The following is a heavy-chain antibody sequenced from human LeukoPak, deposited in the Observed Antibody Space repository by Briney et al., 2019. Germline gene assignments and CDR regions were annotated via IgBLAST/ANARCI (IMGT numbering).Heavy chain of an antibody. Sequence: GGSLRLSCAASGFTFSSYSMNWVRQAPGKGLQWVSFINSGKRVYYADSVKGRFTISRDNAKNSLYLQMNSLRAEDTAVYYCARTASGYDTQYFDYWGQGTLVTVSS. CDR3: ARTASGYDTQYFDY. D-gene: IGHD5-12*01. V-gene: IGHV3-21*01. CDR2: INSGKRV. CDR1: GFTFSSYS. J-gene: IGHJ4*02.